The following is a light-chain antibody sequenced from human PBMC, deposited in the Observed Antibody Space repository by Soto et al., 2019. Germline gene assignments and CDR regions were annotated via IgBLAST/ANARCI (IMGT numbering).Light chain of an antibody. Sequence: QSALTQPASVSGSPGQSITISCTGTSSDVGSYNLVSWNQQHPGKATKLMIYEVSKPPSGVSNRFSGSKSGNTASLTISGLQAEDEADYYCCSYAGSSTFVFGTGTKVTVL. V-gene: IGLV2-23*02. CDR1: SSDVGSYNL. CDR3: CSYAGSSTFV. CDR2: EVS. J-gene: IGLJ1*01.